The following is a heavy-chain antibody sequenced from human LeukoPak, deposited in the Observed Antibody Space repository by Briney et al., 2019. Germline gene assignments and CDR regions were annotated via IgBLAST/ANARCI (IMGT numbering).Heavy chain of an antibody. V-gene: IGHV3-7*03. J-gene: IGHJ4*02. CDR1: GFTFSNFW. Sequence: GGSLRLSCTASGFTFSNFWMGWVRQAPGKGLEWVANIKQDETEKFYLGSVKGRFTISRDNAKNSLYLQMNSLRVEDTALYYCARDKIVGPTTLDYWGQGTLVTVSS. D-gene: IGHD1-26*01. CDR2: IKQDETEK. CDR3: ARDKIVGPTTLDY.